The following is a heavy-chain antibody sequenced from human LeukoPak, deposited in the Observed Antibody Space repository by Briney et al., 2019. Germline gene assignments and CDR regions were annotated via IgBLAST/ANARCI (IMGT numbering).Heavy chain of an antibody. V-gene: IGHV3-9*03. Sequence: GGSLRLSCVASGFTFDDYAMHWVRQAPGKGLEWVSSITWNSGSIVYADSVKGRFTISRDNAKNCLYLQMNSLRADDMALYYCAKGVGYSYGVAFDIWGQGTMVTVSS. CDR2: ITWNSGSI. CDR3: AKGVGYSYGVAFDI. CDR1: GFTFDDYA. J-gene: IGHJ3*02. D-gene: IGHD5-18*01.